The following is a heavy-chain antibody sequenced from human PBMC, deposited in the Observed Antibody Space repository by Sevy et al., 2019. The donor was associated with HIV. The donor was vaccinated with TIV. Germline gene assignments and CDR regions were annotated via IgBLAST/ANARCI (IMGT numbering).Heavy chain of an antibody. CDR3: ARGPKVLRFSSPTGEDYYYYMDV. D-gene: IGHD3-3*01. V-gene: IGHV1-18*01. CDR2: ISAYNGNT. J-gene: IGHJ6*03. Sequence: ASVKVSCKASGYTFSNYGINWVRQAPGQGLEWMAWISAYNGNTNYAQKLQGRVTMTTDTSTSTAYMELRGLRSDDTAVYYCARGPKVLRFSSPTGEDYYYYMDVWGEGTTVTVSS. CDR1: GYTFSNYG.